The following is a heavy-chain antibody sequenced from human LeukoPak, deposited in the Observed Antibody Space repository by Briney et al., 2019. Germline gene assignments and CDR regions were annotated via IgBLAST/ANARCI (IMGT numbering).Heavy chain of an antibody. V-gene: IGHV3-30*02. J-gene: IGHJ4*02. D-gene: IGHD2-15*01. Sequence: PGGSLTLSCTGSGFTFRSYGMHWVRQAPGKGLEWVAYTRDDASKTWYGGSVKGRFNISRDNSKNTLYLHMNSVRGEDTAMYYCANGDCRGGRCSSGAHWGQGTLVTVSS. CDR3: ANGDCRGGRCSSGAH. CDR2: TRDDASKT. CDR1: GFTFRSYG.